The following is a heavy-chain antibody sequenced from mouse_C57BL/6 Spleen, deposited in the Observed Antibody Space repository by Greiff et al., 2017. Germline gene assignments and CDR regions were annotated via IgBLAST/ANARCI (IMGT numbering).Heavy chain of an antibody. D-gene: IGHD3-2*02. V-gene: IGHV3-6*01. CDR3: ARQLRLRENFDY. Sequence: EVQLQESGPGLVKPSQSLSLTCSVTGYSITSGYYWNWIRQFPGNKLEWMGYISYDGSNNYNPSLKNRISITRDTSKNQFFLKLNSVTTEDTATYYCARQLRLRENFDYWGQGTTLTVSS. J-gene: IGHJ2*01. CDR2: ISYDGSN. CDR1: GYSITSGYY.